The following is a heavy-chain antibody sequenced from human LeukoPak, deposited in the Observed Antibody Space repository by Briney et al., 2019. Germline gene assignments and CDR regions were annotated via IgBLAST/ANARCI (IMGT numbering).Heavy chain of an antibody. CDR2: IYWDDDK. J-gene: IGHJ4*02. D-gene: IGHD3-10*01. Sequence: SGPTLVKPTQTLTLTCTFSGFSLSTSGVGVGWIRQPPGKALEWLALIYWDDDKRYSSSLKSRLTITKDTSKNQVVLTMTSMDPVDTATYYCAHRGFSGSGTYLYFDYWGRGTLVTVSS. CDR3: AHRGFSGSGTYLYFDY. V-gene: IGHV2-5*02. CDR1: GFSLSTSGVG.